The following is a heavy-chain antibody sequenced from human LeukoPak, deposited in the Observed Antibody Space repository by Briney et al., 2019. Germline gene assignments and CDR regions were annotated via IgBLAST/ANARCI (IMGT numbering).Heavy chain of an antibody. D-gene: IGHD5-24*01. Sequence: SETLSPTCTVSGGSISGYYWSWIRQPPGKGLEWIGYIYYSGSSNYIPSLKGRVTISADTSKNQFSLKLTSVTAADTAVYYCARGKETATNWGQGTLVTVSS. CDR1: GGSISGYY. CDR2: IYYSGSS. V-gene: IGHV4-59*01. J-gene: IGHJ4*02. CDR3: ARGKETATN.